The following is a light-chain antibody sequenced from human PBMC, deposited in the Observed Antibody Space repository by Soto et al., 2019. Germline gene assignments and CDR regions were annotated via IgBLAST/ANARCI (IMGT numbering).Light chain of an antibody. Sequence: QSVLTQPPSVSGAAGQRGTISCTGSSSNIGAGYDVHWYQQLPGTAPKLLIYDNNNRPSGVPDRFSGSKSGTSASLAITGLQAEDEADYYCQSYDRSLSGNVFGTGTKVTVL. J-gene: IGLJ1*01. V-gene: IGLV1-40*01. CDR2: DNN. CDR1: SSNIGAGYD. CDR3: QSYDRSLSGNV.